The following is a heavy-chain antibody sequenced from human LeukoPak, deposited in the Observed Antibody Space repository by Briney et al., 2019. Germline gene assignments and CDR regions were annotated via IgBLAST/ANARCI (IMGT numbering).Heavy chain of an antibody. CDR1: GFTFSSYA. CDR3: ARDVTGYVAYYYGSGFDP. V-gene: IGHV3-48*04. D-gene: IGHD3-10*01. Sequence: GGSLRLSCAVSGFTFSSYAMNWVRQAPGKGLEWVSGVSGSGSTIYYADSVKGRFTISRDNAKNSLYLQMNSLRAEDTAVYYCARDVTGYVAYYYGSGFDPWGQGTLVTVSS. J-gene: IGHJ5*02. CDR2: VSGSGSTI.